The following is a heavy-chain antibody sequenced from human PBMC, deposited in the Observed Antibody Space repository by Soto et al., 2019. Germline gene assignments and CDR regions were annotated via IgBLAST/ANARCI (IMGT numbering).Heavy chain of an antibody. D-gene: IGHD2-15*01. Sequence: PGGSLRLSCAASGFTFSSYAMSWVRQAPGKGLEWVSAISGSGGSTYYADSVKGRFTISRDNSKNTLYLQMNSLRAEDTAVYYCAKGCSGGSCYSKAFDIWGQGTMVTVSS. J-gene: IGHJ3*02. CDR3: AKGCSGGSCYSKAFDI. CDR2: ISGSGGST. CDR1: GFTFSSYA. V-gene: IGHV3-23*01.